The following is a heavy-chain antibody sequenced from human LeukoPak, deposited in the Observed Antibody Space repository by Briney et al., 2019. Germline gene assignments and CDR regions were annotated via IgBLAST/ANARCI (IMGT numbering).Heavy chain of an antibody. V-gene: IGHV3-30-3*01. Sequence: PGRSLRLSCAASGFTFSSYAMHWVRQAPGKGLEWVAVISYDGSNKYYADSVKGRFTISRDNSKNTLYLQMNSLRAEDTAVYYCARDLDSSGWYSGLDYWGQGTLVTVSS. CDR3: ARDLDSSGWYSGLDY. D-gene: IGHD6-19*01. CDR2: ISYDGSNK. CDR1: GFTFSSYA. J-gene: IGHJ4*02.